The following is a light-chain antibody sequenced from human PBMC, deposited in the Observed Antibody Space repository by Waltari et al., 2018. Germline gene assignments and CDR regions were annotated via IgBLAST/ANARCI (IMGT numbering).Light chain of an antibody. J-gene: IGLJ2*01. CDR1: SSDVGNYNL. Sequence: QSALTQPASVSGSPGQSITISCIGTSSDVGNYNLVSWYQQYPGKAPKLMIYEGSKRPSGVSIRCSGSKSGNTASLTISGLQAEDEADYHCCSYAGSTTLVFGGGTKLTVL. V-gene: IGLV2-23*01. CDR2: EGS. CDR3: CSYAGSTTLV.